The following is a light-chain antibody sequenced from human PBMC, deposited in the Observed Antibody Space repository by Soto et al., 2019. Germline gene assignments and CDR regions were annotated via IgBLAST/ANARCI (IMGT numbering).Light chain of an antibody. CDR2: GAS. V-gene: IGKV3-20*01. J-gene: IGKJ1*01. CDR3: QQYISSPRT. CDR1: QSVSSN. Sequence: EIVMTQSPATLSVSPGERATLSCRASQSVSSNLVWYQQKPGQAPRLLIYGASSRATGIPDRFSGSGSGTDFTLTISRLEPEDFAVYYCQQYISSPRTFGQGTKV.